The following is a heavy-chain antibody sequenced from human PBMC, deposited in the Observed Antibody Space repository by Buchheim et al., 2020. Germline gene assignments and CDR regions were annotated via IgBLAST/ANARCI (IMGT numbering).Heavy chain of an antibody. V-gene: IGHV1-69*01. J-gene: IGHJ4*01. CDR3: ARDGDRFLEWLLTY. Sequence: QVQLVQSGAEVKKPGSSVKVSCKASGGTNSTYAFSWVRQAPGQGLEWMGGIIPIFGVAHYAQKFQGRVTITADESTRTADMELTSLKSEDTAVYYCARDGDRFLEWLLTYWGQGTL. D-gene: IGHD3-3*01. CDR1: GGTNSTYA. CDR2: IIPIFGVA.